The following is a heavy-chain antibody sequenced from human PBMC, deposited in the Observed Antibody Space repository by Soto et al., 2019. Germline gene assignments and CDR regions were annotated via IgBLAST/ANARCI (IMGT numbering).Heavy chain of an antibody. CDR2: ISSSSSYI. CDR3: ARGGGSTPVTHSGY. Sequence: EVQLVESGGGLVKPGGSLRLSCAASGFTFSSYSMNWVRQAPGKGLEWVSSISSSSSYIYYADSVKGRFTISRDNAKNSLYLQMNSLRAEDTAVYNCARGGGSTPVTHSGYWGQGTLATVSS. D-gene: IGHD3-16*01. CDR1: GFTFSSYS. J-gene: IGHJ4*02. V-gene: IGHV3-21*01.